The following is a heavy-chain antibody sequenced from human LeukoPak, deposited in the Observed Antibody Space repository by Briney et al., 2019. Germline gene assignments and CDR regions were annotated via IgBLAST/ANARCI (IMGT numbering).Heavy chain of an antibody. D-gene: IGHD3-22*01. CDR2: ISSSSSYI. J-gene: IGHJ4*02. V-gene: IGHV3-21*01. CDR1: GFTFSSYS. Sequence: GGSLRLSCAASGFTFSSYSMNWVRQAPGKGLEXXSSISSSSSYIYYADSVKGRFTISRDNAKNSLYLQMNSLRAEDTAVYYCARDTMDSSGYLWGQGTLVTVSS. CDR3: ARDTMDSSGYL.